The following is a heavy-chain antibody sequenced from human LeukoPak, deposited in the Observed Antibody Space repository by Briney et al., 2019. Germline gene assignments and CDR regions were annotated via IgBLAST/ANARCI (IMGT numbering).Heavy chain of an antibody. CDR2: ITTSGDNT. Sequence: GGSLRLSCAASGFTFSSYAMSWVRQAPGKGLEWVSSITTSGDNTYYADSVKGRFTISRDNSKNTLCLQMDSLRAEDTAVYYCAKRGAYDNRYFDYWGQGTLVTVSS. CDR3: AKRGAYDNRYFDY. D-gene: IGHD3-22*01. CDR1: GFTFSSYA. J-gene: IGHJ4*02. V-gene: IGHV3-23*01.